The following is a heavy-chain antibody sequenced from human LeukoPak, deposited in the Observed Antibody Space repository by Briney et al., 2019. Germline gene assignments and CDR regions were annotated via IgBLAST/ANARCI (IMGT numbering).Heavy chain of an antibody. Sequence: SETLSLTCTVSGGSISSYYWSWIRQPPGKGLEWIGYIYYSGSTNYNPSLKSRVTISVDTSKNQFSLKLSSVTAADTAVYYCARAHIVVVPAAPRDYYYYMDVWGKGTTVTVSS. D-gene: IGHD2-2*01. CDR3: ARAHIVVVPAAPRDYYYYMDV. J-gene: IGHJ6*03. CDR2: IYYSGST. V-gene: IGHV4-59*01. CDR1: GGSISSYY.